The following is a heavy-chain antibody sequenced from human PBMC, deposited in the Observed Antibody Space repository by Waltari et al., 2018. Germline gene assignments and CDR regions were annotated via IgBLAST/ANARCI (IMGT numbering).Heavy chain of an antibody. V-gene: IGHV1-2*06. J-gene: IGHJ4*02. CDR3: ARDLGSDYGNRDY. CDR1: GYNFTGYY. Sequence: QVHLVQSGAEVKKPGASVKVPCKASGYNFTGYYIQWVRRAPGQGLEWMGRINPNSGDTNYAQKFQGRVTLTRDTSINTAYMELSSLKSDDTAVYYCARDLGSDYGNRDYWGQGTLVTVPS. CDR2: INPNSGDT. D-gene: IGHD4-17*01.